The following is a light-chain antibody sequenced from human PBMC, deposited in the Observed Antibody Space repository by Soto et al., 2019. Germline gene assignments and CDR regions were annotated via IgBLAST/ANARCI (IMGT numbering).Light chain of an antibody. V-gene: IGLV1-44*01. Sequence: QSVLTQPPSASATPGQRVTISCSGSSSNIGSNAVNWYQQLPGPAPKLLIYNNNQRPSGVPDRFSGSKSGTSASLAISGLQSEDDADYYCAAWDDSLREVFGTGTKVTVL. CDR2: NNN. J-gene: IGLJ1*01. CDR3: AAWDDSLREV. CDR1: SSNIGSNA.